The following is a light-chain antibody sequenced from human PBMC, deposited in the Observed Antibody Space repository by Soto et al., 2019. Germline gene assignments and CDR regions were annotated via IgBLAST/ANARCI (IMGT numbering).Light chain of an antibody. Sequence: QSVLTQPPSVPGAPGQRVTISCTGGNSNIGASNDVHWYQQIPGAAPKLLIYGDNNRPSGVPDRFSGSKSGTSASLAITGLQAEDEADYYCHSYDSSLSGSVFGGGTQLTVL. V-gene: IGLV1-40*01. J-gene: IGLJ7*01. CDR3: HSYDSSLSGSV. CDR2: GDN. CDR1: NSNIGASND.